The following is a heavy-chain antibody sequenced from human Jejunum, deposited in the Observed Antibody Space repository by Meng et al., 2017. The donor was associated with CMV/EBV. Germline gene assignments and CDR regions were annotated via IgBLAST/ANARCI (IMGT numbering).Heavy chain of an antibody. J-gene: IGHJ4*02. CDR3: ARWSGTYYDY. V-gene: IGHV3-66*01. CDR2: LYSSGIT. Sequence: EVQLVESGGDLVQPGEFLRLSCAAFGLTVISNYMSWLRQAPGKGLEWVSILYSSGITYYADSVKGRFTISRDNSKNTLYFQMNTLRAEDTAVYYCARWSGTYYDYWGQGTLVTVSS. CDR1: GLTVISNY. D-gene: IGHD1-26*01.